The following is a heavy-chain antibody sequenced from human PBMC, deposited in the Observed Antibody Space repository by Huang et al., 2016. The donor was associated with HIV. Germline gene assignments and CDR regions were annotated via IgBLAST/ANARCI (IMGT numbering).Heavy chain of an antibody. CDR1: GGSVCSGSYY. V-gene: IGHV4-61*01. D-gene: IGHD4-17*01. CDR2: ICYSGST. J-gene: IGHJ3*02. Sequence: QVQLQESGPGLVKPSETLSLTCTVSGGSVCSGSYYWGWIRQPPGKGLEGIGYICYSGSTNYTPVRKSRVTISGDTSKNQFSLKLSSVTAADTAVYYCARVDLLLGKYGDYEENAFDIWGQGTMVTVSS. CDR3: ARVDLLLGKYGDYEENAFDI.